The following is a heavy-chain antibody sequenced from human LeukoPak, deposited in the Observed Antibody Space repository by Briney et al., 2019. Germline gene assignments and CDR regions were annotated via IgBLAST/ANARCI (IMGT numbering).Heavy chain of an antibody. CDR2: ISGSAGST. Sequence: PRGSLRLSCAVSGFTFNSYAMSWVRQAPGKGLEWASTISGSAGSTYYADSVKGRFTISRDNSKNTLYLQMNSLRFEDTAVYYCAKTSGSGYYYDYWGQGTLVTVSS. J-gene: IGHJ4*02. CDR3: AKTSGSGYYYDY. D-gene: IGHD3-22*01. CDR1: GFTFNSYA. V-gene: IGHV3-23*01.